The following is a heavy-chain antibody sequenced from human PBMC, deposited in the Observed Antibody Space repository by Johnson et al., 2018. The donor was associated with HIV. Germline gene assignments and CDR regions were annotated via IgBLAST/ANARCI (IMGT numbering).Heavy chain of an antibody. Sequence: QVQLVESGGGVVQPGGSLRLSCAASGFTFSSYAMHWVRQAPGKGLEWVAVISYDGSDKYYADSVKGRFTISRDNSKNTLYLQMNSLRAEDTAVYYCARPNQLLFYPDAFDIWGQGTMVSVSS. CDR3: ARPNQLLFYPDAFDI. D-gene: IGHD2-2*01. CDR1: GFTFSSYA. J-gene: IGHJ3*02. CDR2: ISYDGSDK. V-gene: IGHV3-30*04.